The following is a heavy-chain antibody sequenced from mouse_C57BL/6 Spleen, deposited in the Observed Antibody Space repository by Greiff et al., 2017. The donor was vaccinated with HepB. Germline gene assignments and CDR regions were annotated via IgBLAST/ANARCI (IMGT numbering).Heavy chain of an antibody. CDR1: GFTFSDYY. V-gene: IGHV5-16*01. CDR2: INYDGSHT. J-gene: IGHJ2*01. CDR3: ARGDWDGGGVDY. D-gene: IGHD4-1*01. Sequence: EVHLVESEGGLVQPGSSMKLSCTASGFTFSDYYMAWVRQVPEKGLEWVANINYDGSHTYYLDSLKSRFIISRDNAKNILYLQMSSLKSEDTATYYCARGDWDGGGVDYWGQGTTLTVSS.